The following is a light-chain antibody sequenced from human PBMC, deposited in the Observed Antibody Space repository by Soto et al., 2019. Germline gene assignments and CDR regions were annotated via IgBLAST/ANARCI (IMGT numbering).Light chain of an antibody. CDR1: QSISSW. V-gene: IGKV1-5*03. CDR2: KGS. Sequence: DIQMTQSPSTLSASVGDRVTITCRASQSISSWLAWYQQKPGKAPKLLIYKGSSLESGVPSRFSGSGSGTVFTLTISSLQPDDFATYYCQLYYSYPWTFGQGTKVEIK. CDR3: QLYYSYPWT. J-gene: IGKJ1*01.